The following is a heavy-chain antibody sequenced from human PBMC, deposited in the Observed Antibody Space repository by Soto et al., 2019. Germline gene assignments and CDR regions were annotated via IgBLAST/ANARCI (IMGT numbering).Heavy chain of an antibody. V-gene: IGHV1-69*02. CDR3: ARAPYSSSWFADAFDI. CDR2: IIPILGIA. CDR1: GVTFSSYT. J-gene: IGHJ3*02. D-gene: IGHD6-13*01. Sequence: GASVKVSCKASGVTFSSYTISWVRQAPGQGLEWMGRIIPILGIANYAQKFQGRVTITADKSTSTAYMELSSLRSEDTAVYYCARAPYSSSWFADAFDIWGQGTIVTVSS.